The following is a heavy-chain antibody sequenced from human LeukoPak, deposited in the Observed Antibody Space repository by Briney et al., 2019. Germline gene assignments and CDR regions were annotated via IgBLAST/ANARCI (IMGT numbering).Heavy chain of an antibody. CDR3: ARDLYDILTGYSYNWFDP. Sequence: ASVKVSCKASGYTFSSCGISWVRQAPGQGLEWMGWISAYNGNTNSAEKLQGRVTMTTDTSTSTAYMELRNLRSDDTAVYYCARDLYDILTGYSYNWFDPWGQGTLVTVSS. V-gene: IGHV1-18*01. D-gene: IGHD3-9*01. CDR1: GYTFSSCG. CDR2: ISAYNGNT. J-gene: IGHJ5*02.